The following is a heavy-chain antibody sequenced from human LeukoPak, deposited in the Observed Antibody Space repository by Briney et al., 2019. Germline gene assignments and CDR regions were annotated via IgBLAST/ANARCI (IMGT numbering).Heavy chain of an antibody. J-gene: IGHJ4*02. CDR3: AKLALGGTMVRGVSTFDY. CDR1: GFTFDDYA. Sequence: PGGSLRLSCAASGFTFDDYAMHWVRQAPGKGLEWVSGISWNSGSIGYADSVKGRFTISRDNAKNSLYLQMNSLRAKDTALYYCAKLALGGTMVRGVSTFDYWGQGTLVTVSS. V-gene: IGHV3-9*01. D-gene: IGHD3-10*01. CDR2: ISWNSGSI.